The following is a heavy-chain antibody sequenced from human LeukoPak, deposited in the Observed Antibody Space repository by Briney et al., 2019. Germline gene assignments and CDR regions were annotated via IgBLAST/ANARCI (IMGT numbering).Heavy chain of an antibody. D-gene: IGHD6-19*01. V-gene: IGHV3-33*01. CDR2: IWYDGSNK. Sequence: GGSLRLSCAASGFTFSSYGMHWVRQAPGKGLEWVAVIWYDGSNKYYADSVKGRFTISRDNSKNTLCLQMNSLRAEDTAVYYCAVADGGMDVWGQGTTVTVSS. CDR3: AVADGGMDV. J-gene: IGHJ6*02. CDR1: GFTFSSYG.